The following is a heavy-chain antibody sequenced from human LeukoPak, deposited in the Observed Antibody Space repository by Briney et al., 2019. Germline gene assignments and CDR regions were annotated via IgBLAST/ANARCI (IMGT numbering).Heavy chain of an antibody. V-gene: IGHV3-30*02. CDR1: GFTFSSYG. Sequence: PGGSLRLSCAASGFTFSSYGMHWVRQAPGKGLEWVAFIRYDGSNKYYADSVKGRFTISRDNSKNTLYLQMNSLRAEDMAVYYCAREPTYSSSWYTTCDFWGQGTLVTVSS. CDR3: AREPTYSSSWYTTCDF. J-gene: IGHJ4*02. CDR2: IRYDGSNK. D-gene: IGHD6-13*01.